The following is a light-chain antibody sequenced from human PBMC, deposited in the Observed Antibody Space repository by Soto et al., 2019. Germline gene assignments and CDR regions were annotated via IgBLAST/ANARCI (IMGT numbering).Light chain of an antibody. CDR2: QVN. J-gene: IGLJ1*01. CDR3: SSFAGSYRPYV. Sequence: QSVLTQPPSASGSPGQSVTISCTGTSSDIGVYDFVSWYQQHPGKAPKVIIYQVNKRPSGVPDRFSGSKSGNTASLTVSGLRPEDEADYFCSSFAGSYRPYVFGTGTKVPV. V-gene: IGLV2-8*01. CDR1: SSDIGVYDF.